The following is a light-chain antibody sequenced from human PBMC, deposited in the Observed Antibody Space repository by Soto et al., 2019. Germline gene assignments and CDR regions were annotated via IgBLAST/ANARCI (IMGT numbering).Light chain of an antibody. J-gene: IGKJ5*01. CDR1: QGVSSY. CDR2: AAS. Sequence: EIVLTQSPATLSLSPGERATLSCRSSQGVSSYLAWYQQKPGQAPRLLIYAASNRAPAIPARFSGSGSGTDFTLTISSPEPEDFAVYYCQQRSNWPPRITLGQGTRLETK. V-gene: IGKV3-11*01. CDR3: QQRSNWPPRIT.